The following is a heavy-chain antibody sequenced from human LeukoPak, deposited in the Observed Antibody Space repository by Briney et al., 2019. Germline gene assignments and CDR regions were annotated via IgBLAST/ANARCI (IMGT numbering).Heavy chain of an antibody. Sequence: SETLSLTCTVSGDSLSSSTFYWGWIRQPPGKGLEWIGSIYYGGSTYYNPSLKSRVTISVDTSKNQFSLKLSSVTAADTAVYYCARGISSTSSNWFDPWGQGTLVTVSS. CDR1: GDSLSSSTFY. D-gene: IGHD2-2*01. V-gene: IGHV4-39*01. CDR2: IYYGGST. J-gene: IGHJ5*02. CDR3: ARGISSTSSNWFDP.